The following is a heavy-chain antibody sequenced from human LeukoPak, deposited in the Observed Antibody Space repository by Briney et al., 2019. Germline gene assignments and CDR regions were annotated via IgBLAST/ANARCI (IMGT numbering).Heavy chain of an antibody. CDR3: ARGRGGTVVRGYLDY. CDR1: GYIFTNYE. D-gene: IGHD3-10*01. V-gene: IGHV1-8*01. CDR2: MNSNTGNT. J-gene: IGHJ4*02. Sequence: ASVKVSCKASGYIFTNYEIMWVRQATGQGPEWMGWMNSNTGNTGSAQKFQGRVTMTRDTSINTAYMELHSLTSEDTAVYYCARGRGGTVVRGYLDYWGQGTLVTVSS.